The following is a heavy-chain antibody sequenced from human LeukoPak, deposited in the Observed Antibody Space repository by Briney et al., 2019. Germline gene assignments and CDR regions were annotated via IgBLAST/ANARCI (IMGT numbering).Heavy chain of an antibody. CDR1: GFTFSSYA. CDR2: ISGSGGST. Sequence: GGSLRLSCAASGFTFSSYAMSWVRQAPGKGLEWVSAISGSGGSTYYADSVKGRFTISRDNSKNTLYLQMNSLRAEDTAVYYCARAQRYDFWSGYYLGPWGQGTLVTVSS. J-gene: IGHJ5*02. V-gene: IGHV3-23*01. D-gene: IGHD3-3*01. CDR3: ARAQRYDFWSGYYLGP.